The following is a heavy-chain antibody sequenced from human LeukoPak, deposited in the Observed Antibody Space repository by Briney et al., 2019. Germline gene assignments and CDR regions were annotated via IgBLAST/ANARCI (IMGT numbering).Heavy chain of an antibody. V-gene: IGHV3-53*01. CDR1: GGSISSSSYY. J-gene: IGHJ3*02. CDR2: IYSNGNT. CDR3: ARDSNPGVQGAFDI. D-gene: IGHD1-1*01. Sequence: PSETLSLTCTVSGGSISSSSYYWGWIRQAPGKGLEWVSLIYSNGNTHYADSVKGRLTISRDNSKNTLYLQMNGLRAEDTAVYYCARDSNPGVQGAFDIWGQGTMVTVSS.